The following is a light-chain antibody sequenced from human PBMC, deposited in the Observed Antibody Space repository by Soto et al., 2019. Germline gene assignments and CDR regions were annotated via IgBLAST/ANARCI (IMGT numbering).Light chain of an antibody. V-gene: IGKV3-11*01. CDR3: PQRSNWPSLI. Sequence: EIVLTQSPATLSLSPGERATLSCRASQSVGTFLVWYQQKPGQAPRLLIHDASIRATGIPDRFRGSGSGTDFTLTISSLEPDDFAVYYCPQRSNWPSLIFGGGTKVEIK. CDR2: DAS. CDR1: QSVGTF. J-gene: IGKJ4*01.